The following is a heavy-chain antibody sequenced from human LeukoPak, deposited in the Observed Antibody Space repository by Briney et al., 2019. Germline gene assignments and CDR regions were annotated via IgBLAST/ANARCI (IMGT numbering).Heavy chain of an antibody. D-gene: IGHD1-26*01. CDR3: ARVGSHGYFDY. CDR2: ISSSCSTI. CDR1: GFTFSDYY. V-gene: IGHV3-11*01. J-gene: IGHJ4*02. Sequence: GGSLRLSCAASGFTFSDYYMSWIRQAPGKGLEWVSYISSSCSTIYYADSVKGRFTISRDNAKNPLYLQMNSLRAEDTAVYYCARVGSHGYFDYWGQGTLVTVSS.